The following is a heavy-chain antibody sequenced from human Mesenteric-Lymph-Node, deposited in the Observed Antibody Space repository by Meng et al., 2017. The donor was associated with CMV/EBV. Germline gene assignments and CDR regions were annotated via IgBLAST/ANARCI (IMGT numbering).Heavy chain of an antibody. CDR1: GFTFRNYW. CDR2: IKEDGSET. CDR3: ARGRSLDS. V-gene: IGHV3-7*01. J-gene: IGHJ4*02. Sequence: GGSLRLSCVGSGFTFRNYWMSWFRQAPGSGLQYVANIKEDGSETYYVDSVQGRFTISRDNAKNSLYLQMRSLTTEDTAVYYCARGRSLDSRGQGMLVTVSS.